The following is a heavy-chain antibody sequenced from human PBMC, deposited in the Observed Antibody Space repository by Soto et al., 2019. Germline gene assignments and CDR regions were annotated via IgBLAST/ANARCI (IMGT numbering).Heavy chain of an antibody. CDR1: GFTFDDYA. CDR3: AKDPDSTVTPDWYFDL. J-gene: IGHJ2*01. Sequence: EVQLVESGGGLVQPGRSLRLSCAASGFTFDDYAMHWVRQAPGKGLEWVSGISWNSGSIGYADSVKGRFTISIDNAKNSLYLQMNSLRAEDTALYYCAKDPDSTVTPDWYFDLWGRGTLVTVSS. D-gene: IGHD4-17*01. CDR2: ISWNSGSI. V-gene: IGHV3-9*01.